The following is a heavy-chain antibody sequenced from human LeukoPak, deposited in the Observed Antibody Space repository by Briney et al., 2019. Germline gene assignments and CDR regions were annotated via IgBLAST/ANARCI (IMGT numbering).Heavy chain of an antibody. CDR1: GDSVSSNSAA. Sequence: SQTLSLTCAISGDSVSSNSAAWSWIRQSPSRGLEWLGRTYYRSKWYNDYAVSVKSRITINPDTSKNQFSLQLSSVTPEDTAVYYCARVVGYCSGGSCYDNWFDPWGQGTLVTVSS. CDR3: ARVVGYCSGGSCYDNWFDP. V-gene: IGHV6-1*01. J-gene: IGHJ5*02. CDR2: TYYRSKWYN. D-gene: IGHD2-15*01.